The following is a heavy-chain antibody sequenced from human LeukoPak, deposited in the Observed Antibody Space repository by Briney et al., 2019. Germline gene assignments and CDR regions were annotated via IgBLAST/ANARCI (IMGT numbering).Heavy chain of an antibody. J-gene: IGHJ4*02. CDR2: IIPIFGTT. CDR1: GGTFSSYA. CDR3: ARLAARRVRIQDY. D-gene: IGHD6-6*01. V-gene: IGHV1-69*06. Sequence: GASVKVSCKASGGTFSSYAISWVRQAPGQGLEWMGGIIPIFGTTNYAQKFQDRVTITADKSTSTAYMELSSLRSEDTAVYYCARLAARRVRIQDYWGQGTLVTVSS.